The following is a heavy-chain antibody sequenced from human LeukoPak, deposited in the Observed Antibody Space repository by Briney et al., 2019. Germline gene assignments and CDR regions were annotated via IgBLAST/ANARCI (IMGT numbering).Heavy chain of an antibody. D-gene: IGHD1-14*01. J-gene: IGHJ4*02. CDR1: GGSISSYY. CDR3: ARSPEGYYFDY. Sequence: SETLSLTCTVSGGSISSYYWSRIRQPPGKGLEWIGYIYYSGSTNYNPSLKSRVTISVDTSKNQFSLKLSSVTAADTAVYYCARSPEGYYFDYWGQGTLVTVSS. V-gene: IGHV4-59*08. CDR2: IYYSGST.